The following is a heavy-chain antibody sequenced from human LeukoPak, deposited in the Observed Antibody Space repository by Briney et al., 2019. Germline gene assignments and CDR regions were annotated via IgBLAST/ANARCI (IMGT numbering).Heavy chain of an antibody. Sequence: SGGSLRLSCAASGFTFSNTWMNWVRQAPGKGLEWVGRIKSKTGGGTTDYAAPVKGRFTISRDDSKNTLYLQMNSLRTEDTAVYYCARAQHYDSTTAGGMDVWGQGTTVTVSS. CDR1: GFTFSNTW. CDR2: IKSKTGGGTT. CDR3: ARAQHYDSTTAGGMDV. J-gene: IGHJ6*02. D-gene: IGHD3-22*01. V-gene: IGHV3-15*07.